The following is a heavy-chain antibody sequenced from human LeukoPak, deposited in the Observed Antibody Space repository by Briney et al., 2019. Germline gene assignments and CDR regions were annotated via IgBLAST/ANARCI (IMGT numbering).Heavy chain of an antibody. Sequence: GGSLRLSCAASGFTFSSYSMNWVRQAPGKGLEWVSSISSSSSYIYYADSVKGRFTISRDNAKNSLYLQMNSLRAEDTAGYYCARDANCSSTSCYRGPGYYYGMDVWGQGTTVTVSS. V-gene: IGHV3-21*01. J-gene: IGHJ6*02. CDR3: ARDANCSSTSCYRGPGYYYGMDV. D-gene: IGHD2-2*02. CDR1: GFTFSSYS. CDR2: ISSSSSYI.